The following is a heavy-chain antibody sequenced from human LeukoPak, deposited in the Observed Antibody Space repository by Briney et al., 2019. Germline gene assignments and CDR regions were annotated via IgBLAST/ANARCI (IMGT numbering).Heavy chain of an antibody. D-gene: IGHD3-9*01. CDR1: GGTFSSYA. Sequence: GASVKVSCKASGGTFSSYAISWVRQAPGQGLEWMGGIIPIFGTANYAQKFQGRVTITADKSTSTAYMELSSLRSEDTAVYYCARGEYYDILTGYLDWFDPWGQGTLVTVSS. V-gene: IGHV1-69*06. CDR3: ARGEYYDILTGYLDWFDP. J-gene: IGHJ5*02. CDR2: IIPIFGTA.